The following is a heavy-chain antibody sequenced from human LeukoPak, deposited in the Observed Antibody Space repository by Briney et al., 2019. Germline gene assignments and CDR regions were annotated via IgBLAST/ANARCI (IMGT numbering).Heavy chain of an antibody. Sequence: GGSLRLSCAASGFTFSSYAMSWVRQAPGKGLEWVSAISGSGGSTYYADSVKGRFTISRDNSKNTLYLQMNSLRAEDTAVYYCAKDPSGYYDSSGYSHYFDYWGQGTLATVSS. V-gene: IGHV3-23*01. CDR3: AKDPSGYYDSSGYSHYFDY. D-gene: IGHD3-22*01. CDR1: GFTFSSYA. CDR2: ISGSGGST. J-gene: IGHJ4*02.